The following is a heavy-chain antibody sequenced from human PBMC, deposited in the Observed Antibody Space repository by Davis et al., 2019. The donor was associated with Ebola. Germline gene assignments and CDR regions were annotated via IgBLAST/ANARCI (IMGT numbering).Heavy chain of an antibody. J-gene: IGHJ6*04. CDR3: ARDRCSSCYAGAMDV. CDR1: GYSFTDYY. D-gene: IGHD2-2*01. Sequence: AASVTVSCQASGYSFTDYYMHWVRQAPGQGLEWMGRINPNSGVANYAQKFQGRVTMTRDTSSSTAHMELRSLRSDDTDVYYCARDRCSSCYAGAMDVWGKGTTVTVSS. CDR2: INPNSGVA. V-gene: IGHV1-2*05.